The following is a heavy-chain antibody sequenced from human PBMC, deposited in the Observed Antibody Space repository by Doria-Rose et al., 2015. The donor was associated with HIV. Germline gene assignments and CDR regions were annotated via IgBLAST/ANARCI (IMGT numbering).Heavy chain of an antibody. Sequence: PGLVKPSQTLSLTCSVSGASINSGSYHWSWIRQPAGQGLEWIGRIYFRGSTYYNPSLTSRVTISVDTSKSQFSLRLSSVTAADTAVYCCARDGYYGSSYYLDYWGQGTLVTVSS. CDR2: IYFRGST. J-gene: IGHJ4*02. V-gene: IGHV4-61*02. CDR1: GASINSGSYH. CDR3: ARDGYYGSSYYLDY. D-gene: IGHD3-10*01.